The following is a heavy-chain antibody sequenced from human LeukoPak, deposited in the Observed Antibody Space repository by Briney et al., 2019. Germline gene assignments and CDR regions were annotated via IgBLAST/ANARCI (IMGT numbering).Heavy chain of an antibody. CDR2: IKSKTDGGTT. V-gene: IGHV3-15*01. J-gene: IGHJ6*03. Sequence: GGSLRLSCAASGFTFNNAWMSWVRQAPGKGLEWVGHIKSKTDGGTTDYAAPVKGRFTISRDDSKNTLYLQMNSLKTEDTAVYYCTTDQHWNYISDYYYYMDVWGKGTTVTVSS. D-gene: IGHD1-7*01. CDR1: GFTFNNAW. CDR3: TTDQHWNYISDYYYYMDV.